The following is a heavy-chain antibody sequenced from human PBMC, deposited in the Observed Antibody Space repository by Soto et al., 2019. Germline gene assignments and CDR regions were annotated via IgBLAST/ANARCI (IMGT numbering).Heavy chain of an antibody. J-gene: IGHJ3*01. CDR1: YW. CDR2: IYHSGST. D-gene: IGHD1-7*01. V-gene: IGHV4-4*02. CDR3: ARVPRYNWTYVGDALAS. Sequence: YWRRCLRLPPGKGLEWIGEIYHSGSTNYNPSLKSRVTISVDKSKNQFSLKLSSVPAADTAVYYRARVPRYNWTYVGDALASWGQGTMAT.